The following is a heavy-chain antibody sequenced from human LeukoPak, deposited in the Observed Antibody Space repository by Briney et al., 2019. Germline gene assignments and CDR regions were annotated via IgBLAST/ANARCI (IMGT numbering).Heavy chain of an antibody. CDR1: GYTFTSYG. Sequence: ASVKVSCTASGYTFTSYGISWVRQAPGQGLEWMGWISAYNGNTNYAQKLQGRVTMTTDTSTSTAYMELRSLRSDDTAVYYCARNQQLAYCGGDCYENWFDPWGQGTLVTVSS. CDR3: ARNQQLAYCGGDCYENWFDP. J-gene: IGHJ5*02. V-gene: IGHV1-18*01. D-gene: IGHD2-21*02. CDR2: ISAYNGNT.